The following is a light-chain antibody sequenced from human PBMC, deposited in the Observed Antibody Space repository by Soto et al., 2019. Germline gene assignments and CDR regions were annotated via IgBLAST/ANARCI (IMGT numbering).Light chain of an antibody. CDR1: SGDVGGYNY. Sequence: QSALTQPASVSGSPGQSITISCTGTSGDVGGYNYVSWYQQHPGKAPKLIIYDVSSRPSGVSKRFSGSKSGNTASLTISGLQAEDEADYYFSSYTNTATLVLGGGTKLTVL. V-gene: IGLV2-14*01. CDR3: SSYTNTATLV. CDR2: DVS. J-gene: IGLJ2*01.